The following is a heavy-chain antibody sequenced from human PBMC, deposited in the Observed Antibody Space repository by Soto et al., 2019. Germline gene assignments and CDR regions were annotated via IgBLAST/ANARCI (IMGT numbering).Heavy chain of an antibody. Sequence: QVQLQQWGAGPLRPLETLSLTCGVSGGSFSGYYWAWIRQSPGKGLEWIGEINDRGSINYNPSLKSRVSISVDTAENHSSLNLRSVTAADTAVYYCARESLDILAGPPWVWYFDLWGRGTLVSVSS. V-gene: IGHV4-34*01. CDR2: INDRGSI. J-gene: IGHJ2*01. CDR3: ARESLDILAGPPWVWYFDL. D-gene: IGHD3-9*01. CDR1: GGSFSGYY.